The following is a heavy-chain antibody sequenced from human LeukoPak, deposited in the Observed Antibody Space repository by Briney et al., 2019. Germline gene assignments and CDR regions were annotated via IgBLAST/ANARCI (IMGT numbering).Heavy chain of an antibody. D-gene: IGHD4-11*01. Sequence: SETLSLTCAVYGGSFSGYYWSWIRQPPGKGLEWIGSIYYSGGTYYNPSLKSRVTISVDTSKNQFSLKLSSVTAADTAVYYCARHFDYSNYYYYYMDVWGKGTTVTVSS. V-gene: IGHV4-34*01. CDR3: ARHFDYSNYYYYYMDV. J-gene: IGHJ6*03. CDR2: IYYSGGT. CDR1: GGSFSGYY.